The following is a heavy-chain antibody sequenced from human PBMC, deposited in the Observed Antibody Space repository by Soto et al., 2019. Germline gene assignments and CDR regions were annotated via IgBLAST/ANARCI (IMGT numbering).Heavy chain of an antibody. Sequence: EVQLLESGGGLVQPGGSLRLSCVGSGFFFSSYTMTWVRQAPGKGLEWVSSFSATSENTYYADSVRGRFTISSDNSKNTLVLQMNSLTAEDTDMYYCAKARDQQWVRLPFDYGGQGILVIVSS. D-gene: IGHD6-19*01. J-gene: IGHJ4*02. CDR2: FSATSENT. CDR3: AKARDQQWVRLPFDY. V-gene: IGHV3-23*01. CDR1: GFFFSSYT.